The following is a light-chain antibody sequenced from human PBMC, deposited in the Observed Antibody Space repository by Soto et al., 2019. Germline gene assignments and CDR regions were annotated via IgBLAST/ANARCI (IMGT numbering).Light chain of an antibody. V-gene: IGLV2-8*01. CDR3: NSYAGSSNYV. J-gene: IGLJ1*01. Sequence: QSALTQPPSASGSPGQSVTICCTGTSSDVGDYNYVSWYQQHPGKAPKLMIYEVSKRPSGVPDRFSGSKSGSTASLTVSGLQAEDEADYFCNSYAGSSNYVFGTGTRSPS. CDR2: EVS. CDR1: SSDVGDYNY.